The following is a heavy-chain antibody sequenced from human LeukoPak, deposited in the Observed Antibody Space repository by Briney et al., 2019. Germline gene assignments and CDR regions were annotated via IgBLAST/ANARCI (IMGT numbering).Heavy chain of an antibody. Sequence: GGSLRLSCAASGFTFSSYGMHWVRQAPGKGLEWVAVISYDGSDKYYADSVKGRFTISRDNSKNTLYLEMNSMRVEHTAVSYCAKRYSSGWYYFDYWGQGTLVTVSS. J-gene: IGHJ4*02. D-gene: IGHD6-19*01. V-gene: IGHV3-30*18. CDR2: ISYDGSDK. CDR3: AKRYSSGWYYFDY. CDR1: GFTFSSYG.